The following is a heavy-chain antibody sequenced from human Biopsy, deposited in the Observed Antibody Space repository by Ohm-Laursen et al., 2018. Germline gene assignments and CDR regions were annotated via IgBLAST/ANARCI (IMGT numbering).Heavy chain of an antibody. J-gene: IGHJ5*02. CDR1: SGSISSSTTYY. V-gene: IGHV4-39*01. CDR3: ARHPTGFWFDP. Sequence: GTLSLTFTVSSGSISSSTTYYWAWLRQPPGKGLEWIGSIYNTETTFYNPSLKSRVTISVDTSTNQFSLKVSSVTAADTALYFCARHPTGFWFDPWGHGTLVTVSS. CDR2: IYNTETT.